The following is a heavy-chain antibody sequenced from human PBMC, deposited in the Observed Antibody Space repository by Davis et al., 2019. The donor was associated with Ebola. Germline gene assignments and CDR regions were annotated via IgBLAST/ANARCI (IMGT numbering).Heavy chain of an antibody. CDR3: ARGAPGIAVAPRGY. D-gene: IGHD6-19*01. CDR2: IYGGGNT. J-gene: IGHJ4*02. Sequence: GGSLRLSCAASGFTVSSNYMSWVRQAPGKGLEWVSVIYGGGNTNYADSVKGRFTISRDNSKNTLYLQMNSLRAEDTAVYYCARGAPGIAVAPRGYWGQGTLVTVSS. V-gene: IGHV3-66*02. CDR1: GFTVSSNY.